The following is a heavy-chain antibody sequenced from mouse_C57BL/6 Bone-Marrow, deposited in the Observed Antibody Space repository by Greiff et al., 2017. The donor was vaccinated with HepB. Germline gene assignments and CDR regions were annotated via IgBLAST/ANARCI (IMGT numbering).Heavy chain of an antibody. Sequence: QVQLKQPGAELVMPGASVKLSCKASGYTFTSYWMHWVKQRPGQGLEWIGEIDPSDSYTNYNQKFKGKSTLTVDKSSSTAYMQRSSLTSEDSAVYYCARGGATGAWFAYWGQGTLVTVSA. J-gene: IGHJ3*01. D-gene: IGHD3-2*01. V-gene: IGHV1-69*01. CDR1: GYTFTSYW. CDR2: IDPSDSYT. CDR3: ARGGATGAWFAY.